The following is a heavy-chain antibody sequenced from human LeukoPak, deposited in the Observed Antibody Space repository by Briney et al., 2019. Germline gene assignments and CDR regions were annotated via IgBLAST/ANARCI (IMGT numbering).Heavy chain of an antibody. CDR3: AHIDTRDAFDI. CDR2: IHWDDDE. CDR1: GFSLSTRAPG. D-gene: IGHD2-2*02. V-gene: IGHV2-5*02. J-gene: IGHJ3*02. Sequence: SGPTLAHPPHPLTLTRTFSGFSLSTRAPGVGWIRQPPGKALEWLPLIHWDDDERYSPSLKSRLTITKDTSKNQVVLTMTNMDPVDTATYYCAHIDTRDAFDIWGQGTMVSVSS.